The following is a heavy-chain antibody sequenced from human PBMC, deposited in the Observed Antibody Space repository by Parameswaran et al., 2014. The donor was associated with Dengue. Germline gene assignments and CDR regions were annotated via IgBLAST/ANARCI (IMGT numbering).Heavy chain of an antibody. Sequence: VRQMPGKGLEWMGRIDPSDSYTNYSPSFQGHVTISADKSISTAYLQWSSLKASDTAMYYCARGNVLRFLEWTRFDPWARNPGHRLL. CDR2: IDPSDSYT. V-gene: IGHV5-10-1*01. CDR3: ARGNVLRFLEWTRFDP. J-gene: IGHJ5*02. D-gene: IGHD3-3*01.